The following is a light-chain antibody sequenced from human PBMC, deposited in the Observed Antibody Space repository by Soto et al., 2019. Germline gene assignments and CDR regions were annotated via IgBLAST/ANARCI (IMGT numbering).Light chain of an antibody. V-gene: IGLV2-14*01. CDR2: DVS. Sequence: QSALTQPASVSGSPGQSITISCTGTSSDVGGYNYVSWYQQHPGKAPKLMIYDVSNRPSGVANRFSGSKSGNTASLTISGLQAEDEDDYYCSSYTSSGTLDGVSGGGTKLTVL. CDR1: SSDVGGYNY. CDR3: SSYTSSGTLDGV. J-gene: IGLJ3*02.